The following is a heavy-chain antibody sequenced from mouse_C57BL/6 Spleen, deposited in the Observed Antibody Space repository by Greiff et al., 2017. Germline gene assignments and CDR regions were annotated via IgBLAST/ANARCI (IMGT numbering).Heavy chain of an antibody. J-gene: IGHJ1*03. V-gene: IGHV3-6*01. CDR1: GYSITSGYY. Sequence: EVQLQQSGPGLVKPSQSLFLTCSVTGYSITSGYYWNWIRQFPGNKLEWMGYISYDGSNNYNPSLKNRSSITRDTSNNQFFLKLNSVTTEDTATYYCAREGGSRGYFDVWGTGTTVTVSS. CDR3: AREGGSRGYFDV. D-gene: IGHD1-1*01. CDR2: ISYDGSN.